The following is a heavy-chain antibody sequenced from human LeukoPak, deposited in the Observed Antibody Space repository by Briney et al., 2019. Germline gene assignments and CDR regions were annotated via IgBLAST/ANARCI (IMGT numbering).Heavy chain of an antibody. CDR1: GFTFSSYS. J-gene: IGHJ4*02. V-gene: IGHV3-21*01. D-gene: IGHD3-9*01. Sequence: PGGSLRLSCAASGFTFSSYSMNWVRQAPGKGLEWVSSITSTSSYIYYADSVKGRFTISRDNAKNSLYLQMNSLRAEDTAVYYCARERRSTGAVSGYVDYWGQGTPVTVSS. CDR2: ITSTSSYI. CDR3: ARERRSTGAVSGYVDY.